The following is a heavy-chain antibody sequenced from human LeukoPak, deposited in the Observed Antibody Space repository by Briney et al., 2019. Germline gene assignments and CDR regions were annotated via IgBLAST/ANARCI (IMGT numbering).Heavy chain of an antibody. CDR3: ARDLRYSGGWSASGMDV. CDR1: GYTFTSYG. CDR2: ISAYNGNT. Sequence: ASVTLSCKASGYTFTSYGISWVRQPPGQGLEWMGWISAYNGNTNYAQKLQGRVTMTTDTSTSTAYMDLRSLRSDDTAVYYCARDLRYSGGWSASGMDVWGKGTTVTISS. V-gene: IGHV1-18*01. J-gene: IGHJ6*03. D-gene: IGHD6-19*01.